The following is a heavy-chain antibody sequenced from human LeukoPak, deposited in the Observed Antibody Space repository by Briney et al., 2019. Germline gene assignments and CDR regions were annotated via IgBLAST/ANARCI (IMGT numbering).Heavy chain of an antibody. V-gene: IGHV3-23*01. D-gene: IGHD1/OR15-1a*01. CDR1: GFTFSSYA. CDR3: ICISGREEQFDP. Sequence: AGGSLRLSCAASGFTFSSYAMSWVRQAPGKGLEWVSAISGSGGSTYYADSVKGRFTISRDNSKNTLYLQMNSLRAEDTAVYYCICISGREEQFDPWGQGTLVTVSS. CDR2: ISGSGGST. J-gene: IGHJ5*02.